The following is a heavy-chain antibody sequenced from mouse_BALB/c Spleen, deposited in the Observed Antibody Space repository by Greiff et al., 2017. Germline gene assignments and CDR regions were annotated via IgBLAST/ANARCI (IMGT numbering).Heavy chain of an antibody. D-gene: IGHD2-3*01. V-gene: IGHV5-12-2*01. CDR2: ISNGGGST. Sequence: EVQLQESGGGLVQPGGSLKLSCAASGFTFSSYTMSWVRQTPEKRLEWVAYISNGGGSTYYPDTVKGRFTISRDNAKNTLYLQMSSLKSEDTAMYYCARNDGYLPLAYWGQGTLVTVSA. CDR1: GFTFSSYT. J-gene: IGHJ3*01. CDR3: ARNDGYLPLAY.